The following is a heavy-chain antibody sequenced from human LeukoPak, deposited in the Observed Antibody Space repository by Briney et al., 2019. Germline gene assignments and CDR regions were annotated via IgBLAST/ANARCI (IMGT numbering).Heavy chain of an antibody. V-gene: IGHV3-30-3*01. CDR3: ARDEEDGYNVNRLDY. CDR1: GFTFSSYA. CDR2: ISYDGSNK. J-gene: IGHJ4*02. D-gene: IGHD5-24*01. Sequence: GSLELSCAASGFTFSSYAMHWVRQAPGKGLGWVAVISYDGSNKYYADSVKGRFTISRDNSKNTLYLQMNSLRAEDTAVYYCARDEEDGYNVNRLDYWGQGTLVTVSS.